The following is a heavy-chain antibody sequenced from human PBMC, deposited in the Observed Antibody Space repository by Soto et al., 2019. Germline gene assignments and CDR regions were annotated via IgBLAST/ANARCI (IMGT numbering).Heavy chain of an antibody. J-gene: IGHJ4*02. V-gene: IGHV3-21*01. Sequence: EVQLVESGGGLVKPGGSLRLSCAASGFTFSSYSMNWVRQAPGKRLEWVSSISSSSSYIYYADSVKGRFTISRDNAKNSLYLQMNSLRAEDRAVYYCARESGCYFLGLDYWGQGTLVTVSS. CDR2: ISSSSSYI. CDR1: GFTFSSYS. CDR3: ARESGCYFLGLDY. D-gene: IGHD1-26*01.